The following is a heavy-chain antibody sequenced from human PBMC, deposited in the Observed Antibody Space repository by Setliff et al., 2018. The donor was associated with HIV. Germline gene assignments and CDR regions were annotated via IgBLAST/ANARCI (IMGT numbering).Heavy chain of an antibody. CDR3: ARHLETLSSGWFDY. J-gene: IGHJ4*02. CDR1: GGSLSGYH. D-gene: IGHD6-19*01. V-gene: IGHV4-34*01. Sequence: SETLSLTCGVYGGSLSGYHWSWIRLPPGKGLEWIGEINCSGSTNYNPSLTSRVIISVDTSKNQFSVKLNSVTAADTAVYYCARHLETLSSGWFDYWGQGTLVTVSS. CDR2: INCSGST.